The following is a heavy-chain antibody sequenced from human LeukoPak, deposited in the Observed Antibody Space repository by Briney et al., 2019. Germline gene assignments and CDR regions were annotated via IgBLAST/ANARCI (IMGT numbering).Heavy chain of an antibody. D-gene: IGHD1-7*01. CDR3: AKDRDDWNYGGFDY. J-gene: IGHJ4*02. CDR2: IWYGGSNK. Sequence: PGGSLRLSCAASGFTFSSYGMHWVRQAPGKGLEWVAVIWYGGSNKYYADSVKGRFTISRDNSKNTLYLQMNSLRAEDAAVYYCAKDRDDWNYGGFDYWGQGTLVTVSS. V-gene: IGHV3-30*02. CDR1: GFTFSSYG.